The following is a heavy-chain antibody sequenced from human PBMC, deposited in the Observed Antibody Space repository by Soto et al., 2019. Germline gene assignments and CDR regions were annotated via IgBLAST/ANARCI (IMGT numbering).Heavy chain of an antibody. CDR2: ISSSSSTI. CDR1: GFTFSSYS. CDR3: ASPDSCSGGSCYSFDY. Sequence: GGSLRLSCAASGFTFSSYSMNWVRQAPGKGLEWVSYISSSSSTIYYADSVKGRFTISRDNAKNSLYLQMNSLRAEDTAVYYCASPDSCSGGSCYSFDYWGQGTLVTVSS. J-gene: IGHJ4*02. D-gene: IGHD2-15*01. V-gene: IGHV3-48*01.